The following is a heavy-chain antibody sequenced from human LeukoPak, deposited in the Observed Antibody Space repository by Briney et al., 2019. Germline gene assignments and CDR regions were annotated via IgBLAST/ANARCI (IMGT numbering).Heavy chain of an antibody. CDR3: ARQEYCSGGSCYTWFDP. Sequence: GESLQISCKGSGYSFTNFWIGWVRQMHGKGLEWMGIIYPGDSDTRYSPSFQGQVTISADKSISTAYLQWSSLKASDTAMYYCARQEYCSGGSCYTWFDPWGQGTLVTVSS. CDR2: IYPGDSDT. CDR1: GYSFTNFW. J-gene: IGHJ5*02. D-gene: IGHD2-15*01. V-gene: IGHV5-51*01.